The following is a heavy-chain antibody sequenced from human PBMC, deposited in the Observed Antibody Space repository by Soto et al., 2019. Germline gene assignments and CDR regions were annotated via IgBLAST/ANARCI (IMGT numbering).Heavy chain of an antibody. D-gene: IGHD2-2*02. CDR2: IIPISDTA. CDR3: ATLVPAPIKLFPRLGWFDP. CDR1: GGTFSSET. Sequence: QVQLVQSGAEVNKPGSSVKVSCKATGGTFSSETITWVRQAPGQGLEWMGGIIPISDTANYAQNFRGRVTITADESTSTVYLELSSLRSEDTAVYYCATLVPAPIKLFPRLGWFDPWGQGTLVTVST. J-gene: IGHJ5*02. V-gene: IGHV1-69*01.